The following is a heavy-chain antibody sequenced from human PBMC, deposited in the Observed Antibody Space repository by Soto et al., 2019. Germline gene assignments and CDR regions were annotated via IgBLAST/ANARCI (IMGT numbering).Heavy chain of an antibody. CDR3: ARWGSIAARRLWFGWYFDL. Sequence: EVQLVESGGGLVQPGGSLRLSCAASGFTFSRYWMSWVRQAPGKGLEWVANIKQDGSEKYYVDSVKGRFTISRDNAKNSLYLQMNSLRAEDTAVYYCARWGSIAARRLWFGWYFDLWGRGTLVTVSS. CDR2: IKQDGSEK. J-gene: IGHJ2*01. V-gene: IGHV3-7*01. D-gene: IGHD6-6*01. CDR1: GFTFSRYW.